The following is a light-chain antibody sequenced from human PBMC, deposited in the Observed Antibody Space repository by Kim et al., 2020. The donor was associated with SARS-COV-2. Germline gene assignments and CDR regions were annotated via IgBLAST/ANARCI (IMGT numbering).Light chain of an antibody. J-gene: IGKJ1*01. V-gene: IGKV3-11*01. CDR2: AAA. CDR3: QQRSNWPET. CDR1: QSVCRH. Sequence: LSPGDRPTLSCRASQSVCRHLAWYQHKRGQAPRLLIYAAANRATGVPARFSGGGSETDFTLTITSLEPEDFAVYYCQQRSNWPETFGQGTKVDIK.